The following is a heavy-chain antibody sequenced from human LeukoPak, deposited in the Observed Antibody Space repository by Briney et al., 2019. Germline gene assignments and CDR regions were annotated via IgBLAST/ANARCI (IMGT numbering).Heavy chain of an antibody. CDR2: IDPSDSYT. CDR1: GYSFTSYW. D-gene: IGHD2-15*01. CDR3: ARGAYCSGGSCHADTFDY. Sequence: GESLKISCKGSGYSFTSYWISWVRQMPGKGLEWMGRIDPSDSYTNYSPSFQGHVTISADKSISTAYLQWSSLKASDTAMYYCARGAYCSGGSCHADTFDYWGQGTLVTVSS. V-gene: IGHV5-10-1*01. J-gene: IGHJ4*02.